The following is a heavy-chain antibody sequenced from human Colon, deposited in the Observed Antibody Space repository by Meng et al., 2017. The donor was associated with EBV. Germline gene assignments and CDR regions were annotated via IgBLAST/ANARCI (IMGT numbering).Heavy chain of an antibody. D-gene: IGHD1-1*01. V-gene: IGHV4-39*01. CDR3: ARRRGGSGRDC. Sequence: LSRRGTTAGVSVKRQCDFWDAVRQPPGKVREWSGGIYGGGRVANNPSLLRRVTLFVRSPTTQFSLMLTSETATDTAVYYCARRRGGSGRDCWGQGTLVTVSS. CDR2: IYGGGRV. CDR1: GVSVKRQCDF. J-gene: IGHJ4*02.